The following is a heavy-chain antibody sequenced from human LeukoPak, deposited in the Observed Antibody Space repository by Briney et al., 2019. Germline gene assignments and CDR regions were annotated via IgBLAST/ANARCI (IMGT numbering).Heavy chain of an antibody. Sequence: SETLSLTCAVSGASISSNNWWWSWVRQPPGKGLEWIGEIYHSGSTNYNPSLRSRVTISVDKSRNRFSLKLSSVTAADTAVYYCATPTYYYGSGSSWGQGTLVTVSS. CDR1: GASISSNNW. V-gene: IGHV4-4*02. CDR2: IYHSGST. CDR3: ATPTYYYGSGSS. J-gene: IGHJ5*02. D-gene: IGHD3-10*01.